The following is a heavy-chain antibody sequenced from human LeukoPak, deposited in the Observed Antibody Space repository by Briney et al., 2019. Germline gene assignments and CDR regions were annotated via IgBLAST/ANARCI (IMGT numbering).Heavy chain of an antibody. CDR2: INPNSGGT. Sequence: ASVQVSCKASGYTFTGYYMHWVRQAPGQGLAWMGWINPNSGGTNYAQKFQGRVTMTRDTSISTAYMELSRLRSDDTAVYYCARELGAVAVDYWGQGTLVTVSS. CDR1: GYTFTGYY. V-gene: IGHV1-2*02. CDR3: ARELGAVAVDY. J-gene: IGHJ4*02.